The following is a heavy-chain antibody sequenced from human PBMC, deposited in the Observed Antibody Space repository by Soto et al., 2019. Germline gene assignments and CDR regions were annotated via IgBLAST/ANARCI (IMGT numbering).Heavy chain of an antibody. J-gene: IGHJ4*02. CDR2: IIPLLDIV. CDR1: GGTFTRHT. V-gene: IGHV1-69*02. CDR3: ARGLYSGDY. D-gene: IGHD3-10*02. Sequence: SVKVSCKASGGTFTRHTFSWVRQAPGQGLEWMGRIIPLLDIVNNAQKFPGRVTMTRDTSTSTVYMELSSLRSDDTAVYYCARGLYSGDYWGQGTLVNVSS.